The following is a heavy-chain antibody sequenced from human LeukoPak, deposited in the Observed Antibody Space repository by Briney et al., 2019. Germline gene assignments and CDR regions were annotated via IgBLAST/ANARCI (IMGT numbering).Heavy chain of an antibody. CDR2: ISGSGGST. Sequence: SGGSLRLSCAASGFTFSSYAMSWVRQAPGKGLEWVSAISGSGGSTYYADSVKGRFTISRDNSKNTLYLQMNSLRAEDTAVYYCARGVYSYGQTYYYYYMDVWGKGTTVTISS. V-gene: IGHV3-23*01. CDR3: ARGVYSYGQTYYYYYMDV. D-gene: IGHD5-18*01. J-gene: IGHJ6*03. CDR1: GFTFSSYA.